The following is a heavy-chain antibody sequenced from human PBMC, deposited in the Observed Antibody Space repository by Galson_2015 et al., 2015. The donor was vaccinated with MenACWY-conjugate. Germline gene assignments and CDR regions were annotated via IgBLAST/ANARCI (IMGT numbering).Heavy chain of an antibody. CDR1: GFTFDDYA. Sequence: SLRLSCAASGFTFDDYAMHWVRQAPGKGLEWVSGISWNSASMGYGDSVKGRFTISRDNSKNTVHLQMNSLRVEDTAVYYCARAISLRGSGNFPPDHMDVWGKGTTVTVSS. CDR3: ARAISLRGSGNFPPDHMDV. D-gene: IGHD3-10*01. J-gene: IGHJ6*03. V-gene: IGHV3-9*01. CDR2: ISWNSASM.